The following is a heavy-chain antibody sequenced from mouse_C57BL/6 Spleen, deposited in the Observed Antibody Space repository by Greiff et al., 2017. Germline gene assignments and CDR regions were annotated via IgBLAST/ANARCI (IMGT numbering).Heavy chain of an antibody. Sequence: EVKLVESGGGLVKPGGSLKLSCAASGFTFSSYTMSWVRQTPEKRLEWVATISGGGGNTYYPDSVKGRFTISRDNAKNTLYLQMSSLRSEDTALYYCARQTGPFDDWGQGATLTVSS. CDR3: ARQTGPFDD. J-gene: IGHJ2*01. CDR2: ISGGGGNT. V-gene: IGHV5-9*01. CDR1: GFTFSSYT.